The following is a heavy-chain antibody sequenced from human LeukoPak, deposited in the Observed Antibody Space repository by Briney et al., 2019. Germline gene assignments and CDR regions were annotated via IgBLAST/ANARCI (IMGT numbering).Heavy chain of an antibody. CDR1: GGSISSSSYY. Sequence: PSETLSLTXTVSGGSISSSSYYWGWIRPPPGKGLEWVGGIYYIGSAYYNPSLKSRVTISVDTSKNQFSLKLSSVTAADTAVYYCARHLTAYGDYRLWAFDIWGQGTMVTVSS. D-gene: IGHD4-17*01. J-gene: IGHJ3*02. CDR2: IYYIGSA. CDR3: ARHLTAYGDYRLWAFDI. V-gene: IGHV4-39*01.